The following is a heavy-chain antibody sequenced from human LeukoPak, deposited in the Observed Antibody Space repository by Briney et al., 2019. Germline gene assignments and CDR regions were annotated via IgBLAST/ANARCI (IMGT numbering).Heavy chain of an antibody. D-gene: IGHD3-9*01. V-gene: IGHV4-39*07. Sequence: SETLSLTCTVSGGSISSSSYYWSWIRQPPGKGLEWIGEINHSGSTNYNPSLKSRVTISVDTSKNQFSLKLSSVTAADTAVYYCARLRGYFDWLLYPRPYYFDYWGQGTLVTVSS. CDR1: GGSISSSSYY. CDR2: INHSGST. J-gene: IGHJ4*02. CDR3: ARLRGYFDWLLYPRPYYFDY.